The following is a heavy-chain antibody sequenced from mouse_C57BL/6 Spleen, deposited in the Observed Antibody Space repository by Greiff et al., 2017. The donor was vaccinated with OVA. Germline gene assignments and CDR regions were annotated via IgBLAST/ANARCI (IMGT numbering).Heavy chain of an antibody. J-gene: IGHJ4*01. CDR1: GFSLTSYG. CDR2: IWSGGST. Sequence: VQRVESGPGLVQPSQSLSITCTVSGFSLTSYGVHWVRQSPGKGLEWLGVIWSGGSTDYNAAFISRLSISKDNSKSQVFFKMNSLQADDTAIYYCARDGYYGESAMDYWGQGTSVTVSS. V-gene: IGHV2-2*01. CDR3: ARDGYYGESAMDY. D-gene: IGHD2-3*01.